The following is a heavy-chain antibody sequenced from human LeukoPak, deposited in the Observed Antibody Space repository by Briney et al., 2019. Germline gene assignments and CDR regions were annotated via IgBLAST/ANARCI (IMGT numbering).Heavy chain of an antibody. CDR1: GFTFSSYA. Sequence: GGSLRLSCAASGFTFSSYAMSWVRQAPGKGLEWVSAISGSGGSTYYADSVKGRFTISRDNSKNTLCLQMNSLRAEDTAVYYCAKDTDYVWGSYRPDAFDIWGQGTMVTVSS. CDR3: AKDTDYVWGSYRPDAFDI. J-gene: IGHJ3*02. CDR2: ISGSGGST. V-gene: IGHV3-23*01. D-gene: IGHD3-16*02.